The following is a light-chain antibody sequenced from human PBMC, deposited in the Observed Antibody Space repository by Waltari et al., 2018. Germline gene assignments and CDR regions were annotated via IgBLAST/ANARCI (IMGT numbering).Light chain of an antibody. CDR2: DVF. CDR1: QSVYSY. V-gene: IGKV3-11*01. Sequence: LSLSPGDRATLSCRASQSVYSYLGWYQQKPGQAPRLLIYDVFNRATGIPARFSGSGSGTDFTLTISSLEPEDFAVYYCQQRRSWPLTFGGGTKVEIK. J-gene: IGKJ4*01. CDR3: QQRRSWPLT.